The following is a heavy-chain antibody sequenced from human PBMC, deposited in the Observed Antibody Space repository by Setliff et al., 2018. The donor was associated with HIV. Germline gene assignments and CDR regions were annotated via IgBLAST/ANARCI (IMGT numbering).Heavy chain of an antibody. V-gene: IGHV3-7*03. Sequence: GGSLRLSCAASGFSFRSYWMSWVRQSPGKGLEWVANINQDGSEKYFVESVKGRFSISRDNAKNSLYLQMNGLRADDTAVYYCASLVRGFDAFDIWGQGTMVTVSS. D-gene: IGHD2-8*02. CDR1: GFSFRSYW. CDR3: ASLVRGFDAFDI. CDR2: INQDGSEK. J-gene: IGHJ3*02.